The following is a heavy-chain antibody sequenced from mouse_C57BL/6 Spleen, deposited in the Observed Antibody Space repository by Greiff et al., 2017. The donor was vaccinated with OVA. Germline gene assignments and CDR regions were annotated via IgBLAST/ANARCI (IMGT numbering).Heavy chain of an antibody. CDR3: ARGEIYYDYDDGYYFDY. CDR1: GFTFSDYG. D-gene: IGHD2-4*01. Sequence: EVKLMESGGGLVKPGGSLKLSCAASGFTFSDYGMHWVRQAPEQGLEWVAYISSGSSTIYYAATVKGRFTISRDNAKNTLFLQMTSLRSEDTAMYYCARGEIYYDYDDGYYFDYWGQGTTLTVSS. CDR2: ISSGSSTI. V-gene: IGHV5-17*01. J-gene: IGHJ2*01.